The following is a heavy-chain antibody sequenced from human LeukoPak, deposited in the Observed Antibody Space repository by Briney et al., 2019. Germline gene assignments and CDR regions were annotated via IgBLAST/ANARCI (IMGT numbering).Heavy chain of an antibody. CDR3: ASQGSSSGWYEDWFDP. V-gene: IGHV1-18*01. J-gene: IGHJ5*02. Sequence: ASVKVSCKASGYTFTSYGISWVRQAPGQGLEWMGWISAYNGNTNYAQKLQGRVTMTTDTSTSTAYMELRSLRSDDTAVYYCASQGSSSGWYEDWFDPWGQGTLVTVSS. CDR2: ISAYNGNT. D-gene: IGHD6-19*01. CDR1: GYTFTSYG.